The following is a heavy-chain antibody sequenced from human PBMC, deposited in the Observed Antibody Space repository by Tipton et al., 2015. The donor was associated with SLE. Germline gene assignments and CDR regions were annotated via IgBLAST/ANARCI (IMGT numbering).Heavy chain of an antibody. CDR3: AREEGSSWFCDY. V-gene: IGHV3-21*03. J-gene: IGHJ4*02. CDR2: ISSSSSYI. CDR1: GFTFSSYS. Sequence: GSLRLSCAASGFTFSSYSLHWVRQAPGKGLEWVSSISSSSSYIYYADSVKGRFTISRDNAKNSLYLQMNSLRAEDTAVYYCAREEGSSWFCDYWGQGILVTVSS. D-gene: IGHD6-13*01.